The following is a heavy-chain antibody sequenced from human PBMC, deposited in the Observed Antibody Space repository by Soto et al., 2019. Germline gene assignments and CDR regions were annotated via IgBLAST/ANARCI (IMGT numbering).Heavy chain of an antibody. J-gene: IGHJ4*02. D-gene: IGHD5-12*01. CDR2: IYNTGRT. Sequence: PSETLSLTCTVSGGSISNYYWSWIRQSPGRGLEWIGYIYNTGRTHYNPSLNSRVTMSIDTSKNQFSMNLNSVTAADTAVYYCTRAPGYSGYDFRVYFDLWSQGTLVTVSS. CDR1: GGSISNYY. CDR3: TRAPGYSGYDFRVYFDL. V-gene: IGHV4-59*01.